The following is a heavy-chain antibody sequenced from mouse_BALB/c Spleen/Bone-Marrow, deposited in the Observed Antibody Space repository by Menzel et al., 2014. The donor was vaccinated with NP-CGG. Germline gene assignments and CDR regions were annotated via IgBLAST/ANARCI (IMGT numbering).Heavy chain of an antibody. CDR2: IWAGGGT. CDR1: GFSLTSYG. CDR3: ARDQLGRRYYFDY. D-gene: IGHD4-1*02. V-gene: IGHV2-9*02. J-gene: IGHJ2*01. Sequence: QVQLQQSGPGLVAPSQSLSITCTVSGFSLTSYGVHWVRQPPGKGLEWLGVIWAGGGTNYNSALMSRLSISKDNSKSQVFLKMNSLQTDDTAVYYCARDQLGRRYYFDYWGQGATLTVSS.